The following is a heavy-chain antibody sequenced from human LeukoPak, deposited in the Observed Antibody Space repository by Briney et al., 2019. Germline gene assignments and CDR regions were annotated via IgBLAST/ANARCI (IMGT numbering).Heavy chain of an antibody. CDR2: ISSSSTYM. V-gene: IGHV3-21*01. D-gene: IGHD2-21*01. CDR3: ARDSTLYCGGDCYSVY. CDR1: GFIFSSYT. Sequence: GGSLRLSCAGSGFIFSSYTMNWVRQAPGEGLEWVSSISSSSTYMYYADSVKGRFTISRDNAKSSLYLQMNSLRAEDTAVYYCARDSTLYCGGDCYSVYWGQGTLVTVSS. J-gene: IGHJ4*02.